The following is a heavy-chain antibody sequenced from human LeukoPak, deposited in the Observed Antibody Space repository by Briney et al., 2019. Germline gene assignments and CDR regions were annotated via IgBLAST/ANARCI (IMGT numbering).Heavy chain of an antibody. CDR2: INWNGGAT. D-gene: IGHD1-26*01. V-gene: IGHV3-20*04. J-gene: IGHJ3*02. CDR3: ARARRSGSYDEAFAI. CDR1: GFTFDDYG. Sequence: GGSLRLSCAASGFTFDDYGMIWVRQAPGKGLKWVSGINWNGGATGYADSVKGRFTISRDNAKNSLYLQMNSLRAEDTALYYCARARRSGSYDEAFAIWGQGTMVTVSS.